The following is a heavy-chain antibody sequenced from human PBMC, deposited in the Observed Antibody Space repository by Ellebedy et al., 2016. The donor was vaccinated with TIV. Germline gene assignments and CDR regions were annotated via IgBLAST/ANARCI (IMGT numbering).Heavy chain of an antibody. V-gene: IGHV4-4*07. CDR2: IYTSGST. CDR1: GGSISSYY. J-gene: IGHJ4*02. Sequence: SETLSLXXTVSGGSISSYYWSWIRQPAGKGLEWIGRIYTSGSTNYNPSLKSRVTMSVDTSKNQFSLKLSSVTAADTAVYYCARDRSIGWFGELLRWGQGTLVTVSS. D-gene: IGHD3-10*01. CDR3: ARDRSIGWFGELLR.